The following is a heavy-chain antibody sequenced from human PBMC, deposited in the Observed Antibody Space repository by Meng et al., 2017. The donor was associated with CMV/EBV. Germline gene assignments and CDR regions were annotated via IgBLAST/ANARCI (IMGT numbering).Heavy chain of an antibody. CDR3: ARARKSPVAGTSRGNYFDY. CDR2: INLNSGGT. D-gene: IGHD6-19*01. CDR1: GYTFTGYY. V-gene: IGHV1-2*02. J-gene: IGHJ4*02. Sequence: ASVKVSCKASGYTFTGYYMHWVRQAPGQGLEWMGWINLNSGGTNYAQKFQGRVTMTRDTSISTAYMELSRLRSDDTAVYYCARARKSPVAGTSRGNYFDYWGQGTLVTVSS.